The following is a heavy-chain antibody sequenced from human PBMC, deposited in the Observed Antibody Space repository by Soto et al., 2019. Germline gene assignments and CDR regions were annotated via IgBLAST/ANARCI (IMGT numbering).Heavy chain of an antibody. CDR2: ISSGGTYI. J-gene: IGHJ5*02. D-gene: IGHD1-26*01. Sequence: EVQVVESGGGLVQPGGSLRLSCSFTFSMYSMNWVRQAPGKGLEWVASISSGGTYIKYADSVKGRFTISRDNTKNSVSRQMNSLRVDDTAVYFCTRDQGGSYDSWFDPWGQGTLVTVSS. V-gene: IGHV3-21*01. CDR1: FTFSMYS. CDR3: TRDQGGSYDSWFDP.